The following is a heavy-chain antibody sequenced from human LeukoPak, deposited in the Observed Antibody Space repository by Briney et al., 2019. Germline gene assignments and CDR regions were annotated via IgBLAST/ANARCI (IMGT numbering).Heavy chain of an antibody. CDR1: GGSISSYY. D-gene: IGHD3-10*01. V-gene: IGHV4-59*01. CDR3: ARTLSPGPYNWFDP. J-gene: IGHJ5*02. Sequence: SETLSLTCTVSGGSISSYYWSWIRHPPGKGLEWIGYIYYSGSTNYNPSLKSRVTISVDTSKNQFSLKLSSVTAADTAVYYCARTLSPGPYNWFDPWGQGTLVTVSS. CDR2: IYYSGST.